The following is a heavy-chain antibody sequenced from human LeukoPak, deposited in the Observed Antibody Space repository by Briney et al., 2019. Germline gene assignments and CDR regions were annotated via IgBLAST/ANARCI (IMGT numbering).Heavy chain of an antibody. V-gene: IGHV3-74*01. CDR3: AMGPYYYDSSGYYY. Sequence: GGSLRLSCVASGSTFTSYWMHWVRQAPGKGLVWVSRINSDGSRTNYADSVKGRFTISRDNAKNTLYLQMNSLRAEDTAVYYCAMGPYYYDSSGYYYWGQGTLVTVPS. CDR1: GSTFTSYW. D-gene: IGHD3-22*01. CDR2: INSDGSRT. J-gene: IGHJ4*02.